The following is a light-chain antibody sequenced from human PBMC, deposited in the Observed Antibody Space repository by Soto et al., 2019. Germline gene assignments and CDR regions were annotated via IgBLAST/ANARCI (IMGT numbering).Light chain of an antibody. CDR1: SSDIGIYVF. CDR2: EVS. Sequence: QTVLTQPPSASGSPGQSVTISCTGTSSDIGIYVFVSWYQQHPGKAPKLLIYEVSKRPSGVPDRFSGSKSGNTASLTVSDLQTEDAADYYCSAYAGTNDLGVFGGGTKVTVL. V-gene: IGLV2-8*01. CDR3: SAYAGTNDLGV. J-gene: IGLJ3*02.